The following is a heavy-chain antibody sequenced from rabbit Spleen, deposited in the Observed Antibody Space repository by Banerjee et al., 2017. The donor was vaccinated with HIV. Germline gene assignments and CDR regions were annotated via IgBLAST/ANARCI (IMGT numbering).Heavy chain of an antibody. CDR1: GVSFSSSDY. D-gene: IGHD8-1*01. CDR2: IVGSASDFT. Sequence: QEQLEESGGGLVKPEGSLTLTCKASGVSFSSSDYMCWVRQAPGKGLEWISCIVGSASDFTYSATWAKGRFTCSKTSSTTVTLQMTSLTAADTATYFCARDTGTSFSTYGMDLWGQGTLVTVS. V-gene: IGHV1S45*01. CDR3: ARDTGTSFSTYGMDL. J-gene: IGHJ6*01.